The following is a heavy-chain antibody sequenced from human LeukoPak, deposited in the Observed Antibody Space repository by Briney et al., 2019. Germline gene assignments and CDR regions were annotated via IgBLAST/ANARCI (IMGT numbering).Heavy chain of an antibody. Sequence: GGSLRLSCAASGFTFSSYVMHWVRQAPGKGLEWVAVIWYDGSNKYYADSVKGRFTISRDNSKNTLYLQMNSLRAEDTAVYYCARGPYCGGDCYSGNLKYWGQGTLVTVSS. D-gene: IGHD2-21*02. J-gene: IGHJ4*02. CDR1: GFTFSSYV. CDR2: IWYDGSNK. CDR3: ARGPYCGGDCYSGNLKY. V-gene: IGHV3-33*01.